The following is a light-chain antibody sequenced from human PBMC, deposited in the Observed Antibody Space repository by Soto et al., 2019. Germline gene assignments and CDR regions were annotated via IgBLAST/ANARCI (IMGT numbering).Light chain of an antibody. Sequence: QSVLTQPPSVSGAPGQRVTISCSGRSSNIGAGYDVHWYKQLPGTAPKLLIYGNSNRPSGVPDRFSGSKSGTSASLAITGLQAEDEADYYCQSYDSSLSALFGTGTKVTVL. J-gene: IGLJ1*01. V-gene: IGLV1-40*01. CDR1: SSNIGAGYD. CDR3: QSYDSSLSAL. CDR2: GNS.